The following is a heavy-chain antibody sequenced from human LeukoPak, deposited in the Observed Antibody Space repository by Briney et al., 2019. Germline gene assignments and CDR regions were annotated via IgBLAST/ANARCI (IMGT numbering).Heavy chain of an antibody. CDR1: GFTFSSYA. CDR3: AKDPPYYYDSSGYGGGAFDI. CDR2: ISGSGGST. V-gene: IGHV3-23*01. Sequence: EGSLRLSCAASGFTFSSYAMSWVRQAPGKGLEWVSAISGSGGSTYFADSVKGRFTISRDNSKNTLYLQMNSLRAEDTAVYYCAKDPPYYYDSSGYGGGAFDIWGQGAMVTVSS. J-gene: IGHJ3*02. D-gene: IGHD3-22*01.